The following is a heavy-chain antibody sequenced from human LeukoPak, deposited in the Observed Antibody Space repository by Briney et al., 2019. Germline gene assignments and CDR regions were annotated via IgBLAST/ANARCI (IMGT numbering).Heavy chain of an antibody. D-gene: IGHD1-26*01. J-gene: IGHJ4*02. Sequence: ASVKVSCKASGYTFTSYGISWVRQAPGQGLEWMGRINPNSGGTNYAQKFQGRITMTRDTSISTAYMELSRLRSDDTAVYYCARAKVGATPFDYWGQGTLVTVSS. CDR3: ARAKVGATPFDY. CDR1: GYTFTSYG. V-gene: IGHV1-2*06. CDR2: INPNSGGT.